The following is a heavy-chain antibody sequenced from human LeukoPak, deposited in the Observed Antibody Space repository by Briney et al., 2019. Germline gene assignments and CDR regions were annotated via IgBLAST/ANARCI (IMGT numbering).Heavy chain of an antibody. V-gene: IGHV1-69*06. CDR1: GGTFSSYA. CDR2: IIPIFGTA. J-gene: IGHJ4*02. D-gene: IGHD3-10*01. CDR3: ARAYYYGSGSYHY. Sequence: ASVKVSCKASGGTFSSYAISWVRQALGQGLEWMGGIIPIFGTANYAQKFQGRVTITADKSTSTAYMELSSLRSEDTAVYYCARAYYYGSGSYHYWGQGTLVTVSS.